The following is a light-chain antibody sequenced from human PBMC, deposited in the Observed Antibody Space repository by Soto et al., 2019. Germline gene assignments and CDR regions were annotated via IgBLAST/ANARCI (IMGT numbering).Light chain of an antibody. CDR3: TQHATSSPRT. J-gene: IGKJ1*01. CDR2: GIA. Sequence: ENVFTQAPYTMSLYPGERATLSCRASHTISSRYLAWYQQKPGQAPTRLMYGIARRATGIPDRFSGSGSGTFFTLTTTRLEPEDSPVYYCTQHATSSPRTFGQGTKVDIK. V-gene: IGKV3-20*01. CDR1: HTISSRY.